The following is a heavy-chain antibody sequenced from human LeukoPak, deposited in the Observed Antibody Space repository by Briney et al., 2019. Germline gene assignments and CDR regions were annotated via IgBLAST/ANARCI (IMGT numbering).Heavy chain of an antibody. D-gene: IGHD6-13*01. CDR3: ATRLIAAAVRY. Sequence: SETLSLTCTVSGGSISSYYWGWIRQPPGKGLEWIGSIYYSGSTYYNPSLKSRVTISVDTSKNQFSLKLSSVTAADTAVYYCATRLIAAAVRYWAQGTLVTVSS. J-gene: IGHJ4*02. V-gene: IGHV4-39*07. CDR1: GGSISSYY. CDR2: IYYSGST.